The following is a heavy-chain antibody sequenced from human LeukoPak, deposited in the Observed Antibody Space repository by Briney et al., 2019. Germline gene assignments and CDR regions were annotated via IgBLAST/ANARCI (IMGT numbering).Heavy chain of an antibody. D-gene: IGHD7-27*01. Sequence: SETLSLTCTVSGYSISSGYYWGWIRQPPGKGLEWIGETYHSGDTNYNPSLKSRVTISVDKSKSQFSLKLSSVTAADTAVYFCAREIHWGGAFDIWGQGTMVTVSS. CDR1: GYSISSGYY. V-gene: IGHV4-38-2*02. J-gene: IGHJ3*02. CDR3: AREIHWGGAFDI. CDR2: TYHSGDT.